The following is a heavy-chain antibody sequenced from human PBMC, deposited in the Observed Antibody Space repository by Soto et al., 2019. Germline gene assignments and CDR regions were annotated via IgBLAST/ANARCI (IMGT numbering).Heavy chain of an antibody. D-gene: IGHD6-19*01. CDR1: GGSFKSYY. Sequence: PSETLSLTCSVSGGSFKSYYWSWVRQPPGKGLELIGYIHTSGSTNYNPSLKSRVTISFDTSKSHFSLRLTSVTSADTAIYYCARGSVAGNFDYWGQGTLVTVSS. V-gene: IGHV4-4*08. J-gene: IGHJ4*02. CDR3: ARGSVAGNFDY. CDR2: IHTSGST.